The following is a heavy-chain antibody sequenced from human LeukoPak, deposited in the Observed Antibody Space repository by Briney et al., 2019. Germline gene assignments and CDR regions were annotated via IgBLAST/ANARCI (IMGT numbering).Heavy chain of an antibody. CDR2: INEDGSEE. V-gene: IGHV3-7*01. Sequence: PGGSLRLSCAGSGFILRGYWMAWVRQAPGKGPEWVANINEDGSEERYVDSVRGRFTISRDNTKNSLFLQMNNLRDDDTATYYCARDMSYGGAFDIWGQGTMVTVSS. CDR3: ARDMSYGGAFDI. CDR1: GFILRGYW. J-gene: IGHJ3*02. D-gene: IGHD4-23*01.